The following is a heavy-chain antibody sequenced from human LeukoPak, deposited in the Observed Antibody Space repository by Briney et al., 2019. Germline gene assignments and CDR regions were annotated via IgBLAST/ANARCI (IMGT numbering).Heavy chain of an antibody. CDR1: GGSISSYY. Sequence: PSETLSLTCTLSGGSISSYYWSWIRQPPGKGLEWIGYIYYSGSTNYNPSLKSRVTISVDTSKNQFSLKLSSVTAADTAVYYCARNYDFWSGYYNYWGQGTLVTVSS. CDR2: IYYSGST. J-gene: IGHJ4*02. CDR3: ARNYDFWSGYYNY. V-gene: IGHV4-59*08. D-gene: IGHD3-3*01.